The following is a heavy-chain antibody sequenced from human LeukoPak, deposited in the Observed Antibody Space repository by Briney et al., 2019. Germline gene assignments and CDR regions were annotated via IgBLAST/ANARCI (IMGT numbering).Heavy chain of an antibody. Sequence: GGSLRLSCAAFGFTFNRNAISWVRQAPGKGLEWVSTIGGSGDKTFYADSVKGRFTISIDNSKNMVHLQMNSLTGEDTALYYCVRRGDASSGWGDHDFWGQGALVTVSS. CDR2: IGGSGDKT. CDR1: GFTFNRNA. V-gene: IGHV3-23*01. CDR3: VRRGDASSGWGDHDF. J-gene: IGHJ4*02. D-gene: IGHD6-19*01.